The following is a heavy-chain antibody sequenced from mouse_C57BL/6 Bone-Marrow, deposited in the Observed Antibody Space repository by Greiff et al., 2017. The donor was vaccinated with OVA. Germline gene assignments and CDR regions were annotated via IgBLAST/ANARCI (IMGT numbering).Heavy chain of an antibody. V-gene: IGHV2-2*01. D-gene: IGHD1-1*01. J-gene: IGHJ1*03. CDR2: IWSGGST. CDR1: GFSLTSYG. Sequence: VQLKKAGPGRVQAAQGLSPPFTFSGFSLTSYGVHWVRQSPGKGLEWLGVIWSGGSTDYNAAFISRLSISKDNSKSQVFFKMNRLQADDTAIDYWARRGAYGRGYFDVWGTGTTVTVSS. CDR3: ARRGAYGRGYFDV.